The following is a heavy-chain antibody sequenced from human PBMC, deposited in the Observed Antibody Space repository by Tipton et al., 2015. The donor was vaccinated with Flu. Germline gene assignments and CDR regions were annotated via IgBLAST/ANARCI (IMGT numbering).Heavy chain of an antibody. Sequence: LRLSCAVYGGSFSGYYWSWFRQSPGKGLEWIGEINQSGRPNYNPSLKNRVTISVDTSKNQFSLSLTSVTAADTAMYYCARGSWEVRFDPWGEGTLVTVSS. D-gene: IGHD1-26*01. CDR3: ARGSWEVRFDP. V-gene: IGHV4-34*01. J-gene: IGHJ5*02. CDR1: GGSFSGYY. CDR2: INQSGRP.